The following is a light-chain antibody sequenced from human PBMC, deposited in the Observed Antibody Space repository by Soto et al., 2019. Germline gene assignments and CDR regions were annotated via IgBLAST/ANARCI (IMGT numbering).Light chain of an antibody. V-gene: IGKV1-5*03. CDR2: RAS. Sequence: IQMTQSPSTLSASIGDRVTITCRASQSISSWLAWYQQKPGKAPKLLIYRASTLQSGVPSRFSASGSGTEFILTISSLQPDDFATYYCQLYNTYAGTCGQGTKG. CDR3: QLYNTYAGT. J-gene: IGKJ1*01. CDR1: QSISSW.